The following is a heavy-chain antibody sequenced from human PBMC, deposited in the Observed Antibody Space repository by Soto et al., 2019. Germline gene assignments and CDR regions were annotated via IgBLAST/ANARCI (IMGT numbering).Heavy chain of an antibody. CDR3: ARDSPNYYGSGSPY. Sequence: SETLSLTCTVSGGSIISYYWSWIRQPPGKGLEWIGYIYYSGSTNYNPSLKSRVTISVDTSKNQFSLKLSSVTAADTAVYYCARDSPNYYGSGSPYWGQGTLVTVSS. D-gene: IGHD3-10*01. CDR2: IYYSGST. J-gene: IGHJ4*02. CDR1: GGSIISYY. V-gene: IGHV4-59*01.